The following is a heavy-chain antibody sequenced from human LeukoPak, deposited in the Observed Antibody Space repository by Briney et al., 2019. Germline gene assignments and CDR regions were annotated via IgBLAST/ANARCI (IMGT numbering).Heavy chain of an antibody. CDR2: ISSTGITT. CDR1: GFTFRNYA. D-gene: IGHD5-18*01. V-gene: IGHV3-48*03. CDR3: ARREGQLWLEN. Sequence: GGSLRLSCTASGFTFRNYAMHWVRQAPGKGLEWLGYISSTGITTYYADSVYGRFTISRDNANNTLFLQMDTLRDDDTAVYYCARREGQLWLENWGQGNLVSVTS. J-gene: IGHJ4*02.